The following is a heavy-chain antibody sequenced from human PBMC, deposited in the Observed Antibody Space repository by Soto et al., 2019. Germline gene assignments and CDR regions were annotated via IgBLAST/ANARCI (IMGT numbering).Heavy chain of an antibody. CDR2: INAGNGVT. CDR1: GYTFTTYA. V-gene: IGHV1-3*01. J-gene: IGHJ4*02. CDR3: ARIFCSSTNCYRPFDY. Sequence: ASVKVSCKSSGYTFTTYAMHWVRQAPGQRLEWMGWINAGNGVTKYSQKFQGRVTMTRDTSARTAYMELSSLRSEDTAVYYCARIFCSSTNCYRPFDYCGPGTFVTGSS. D-gene: IGHD2-2*01.